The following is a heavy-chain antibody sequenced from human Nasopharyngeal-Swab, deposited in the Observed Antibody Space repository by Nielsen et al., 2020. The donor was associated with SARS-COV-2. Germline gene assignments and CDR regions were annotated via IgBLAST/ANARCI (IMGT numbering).Heavy chain of an antibody. CDR2: ISYDGSNK. J-gene: IGHJ5*02. D-gene: IGHD3-10*01. CDR1: GFTFSSYG. CDR3: AKEAYVSIVRGVTPWFDP. Sequence: GGSLRLSCAASGFTFSSYGMHWVRQAPGKGLEWVAVISYDGSNKYYADSVKGRFAISRDNSKNTLYLQMNSLRAEDTAVYYCAKEAYVSIVRGVTPWFDPWGQGTLVTVSS. V-gene: IGHV3-30*18.